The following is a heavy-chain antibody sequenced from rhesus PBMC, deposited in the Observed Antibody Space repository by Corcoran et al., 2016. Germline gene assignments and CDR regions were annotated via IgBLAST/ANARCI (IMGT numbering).Heavy chain of an antibody. CDR1: GGSISSNY. CDR3: ARGPNILADY. D-gene: IGHD2-2*01. CDR2: MYGSGLTH. Sequence: QLQLQESGPGLVKPSETLSVPCGVSGGSISSNYWSWIRQPPGKGLEWIGRMYGSGLTHNYNTSLNSRVTLSVATSKNQLSLKLSSVTAADTAVYYCARGPNILADYWGQGVLVTVSS. J-gene: IGHJ4*01. V-gene: IGHV4-169*01.